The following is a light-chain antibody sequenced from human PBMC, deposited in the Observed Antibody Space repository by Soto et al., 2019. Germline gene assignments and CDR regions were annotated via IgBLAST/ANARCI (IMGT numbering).Light chain of an antibody. V-gene: IGKV3-15*01. Sequence: EIVMTQSPATLSVSPGERATLSCRASQSVSSKLAWYQQKPGQAPRILIYGASTRATGIPARFSGGGSGTEFTLTISSLQSEDFAVYYWQQYNNWPVTFGGGTKVEIK. CDR3: QQYNNWPVT. J-gene: IGKJ4*01. CDR2: GAS. CDR1: QSVSSK.